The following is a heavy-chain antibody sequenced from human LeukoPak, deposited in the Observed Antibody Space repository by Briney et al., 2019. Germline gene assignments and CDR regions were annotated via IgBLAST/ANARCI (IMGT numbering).Heavy chain of an antibody. J-gene: IGHJ6*03. CDR3: AKEGRSSSAYYYYYYMDV. CDR1: GFTFSSYG. Sequence: GGSLRLSCAASGFTFSSYGMHWVRQAPGKGLEWVAFIRYDGSNKYYADSVKGRCTISRDNSKNTLYLQMNSLRAEDTAVYYCAKEGRSSSAYYYYYYMDVWGKGTTVTVSS. CDR2: IRYDGSNK. D-gene: IGHD6-6*01. V-gene: IGHV3-30*02.